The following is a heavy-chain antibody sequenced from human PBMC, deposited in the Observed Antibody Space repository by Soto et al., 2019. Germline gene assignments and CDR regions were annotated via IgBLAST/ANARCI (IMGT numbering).Heavy chain of an antibody. CDR3: ARTTAVPNTLRSRYYFDY. CDR2: IYYSGTT. CDR1: GGSVSDKTYY. D-gene: IGHD4-17*01. V-gene: IGHV4-61*01. J-gene: IGHJ4*02. Sequence: ETLSLTCSVSGGSVSDKTYYWSWIRQSPGKGLEWIGYIYYSGTTNYNPSLKSRVTISVDTSKNQFSLRLDSVTAADTALYYCARTTAVPNTLRSRYYFDYWGQGTLVTVSS.